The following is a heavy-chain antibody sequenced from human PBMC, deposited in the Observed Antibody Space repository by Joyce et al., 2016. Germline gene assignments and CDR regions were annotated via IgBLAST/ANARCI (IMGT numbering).Heavy chain of an antibody. CDR1: DGSFNVNF. V-gene: IGHV4-34*01. J-gene: IGHJ5*02. CDR3: ARAPVPAGRRRSRFDP. CDR2: INHRGST. D-gene: IGHD1-14*01. Sequence: QVQLQPWGAVLLKPSETLSLRCAVYDGSFNVNFWTWIRQPPGKGLEWIGEINHRGSTKSNPSRKNRLTLTVDTSKIQFSMKLTYVTAADTALYYCARAPVPAGRRRSRFDPWGQGTLVTVSS.